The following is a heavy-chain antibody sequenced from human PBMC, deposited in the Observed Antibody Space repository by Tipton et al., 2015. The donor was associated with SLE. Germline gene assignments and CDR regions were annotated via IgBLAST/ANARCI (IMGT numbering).Heavy chain of an antibody. CDR1: DGSLSSGSYY. D-gene: IGHD4-11*01. CDR3: ARGVSFAW. J-gene: IGHJ4*02. Sequence: TLSLTCTVSDGSLSSGSYYWGWIRQPPGKGLEWIGSIFYSGTTYYNPSLKSRVTISLDTSKNQFSLKLSSVTAADTAVYYCARGVSFAWWGQGTLVTVSS. CDR2: IFYSGTT. V-gene: IGHV4-39*07.